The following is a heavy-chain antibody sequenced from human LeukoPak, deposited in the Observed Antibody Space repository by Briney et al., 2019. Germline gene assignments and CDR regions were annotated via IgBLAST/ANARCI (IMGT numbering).Heavy chain of an antibody. CDR1: GFTFSSYG. V-gene: IGHV3-30*02. CDR3: ANHVAAAGTQYFQH. Sequence: GGSLRLSCAASGFTFSSYGMHWVRQAPGKGLEWVAFIRYDGSNKYYADSVKGRFTISGDNSKNTLYLQMNSLRAEDTAVYYCANHVAAAGTQYFQHWGQGTLVTVSS. CDR2: IRYDGSNK. D-gene: IGHD6-13*01. J-gene: IGHJ1*01.